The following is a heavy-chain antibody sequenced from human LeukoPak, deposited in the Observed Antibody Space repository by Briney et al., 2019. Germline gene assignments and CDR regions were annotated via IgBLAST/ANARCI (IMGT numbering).Heavy chain of an antibody. V-gene: IGHV3-30*03. CDR3: ARGVAAAGTWSFDY. CDR1: GFRFSSYW. Sequence: PGGSLRLSCAASGFRFSSYWMSWVRQAPGKGLQWVALISYDGSNKDYVDSVKGRFTISRDNSKNTLYLQMNSLRPEDTAIYYCARGVAAAGTWSFDYWGQGSLVTVSS. D-gene: IGHD6-13*01. J-gene: IGHJ4*02. CDR2: ISYDGSNK.